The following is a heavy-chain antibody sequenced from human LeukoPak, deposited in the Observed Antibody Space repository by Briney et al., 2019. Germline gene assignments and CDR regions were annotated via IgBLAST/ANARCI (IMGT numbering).Heavy chain of an antibody. V-gene: IGHV1-2*02. CDR3: ARDPGHDTSNYGGLDF. CDR1: GYTFTSYD. J-gene: IGHJ4*02. CDR2: INPKSGDP. D-gene: IGHD4-11*01. Sequence: ASVKVSCKASGYTFTSYDINWVRQATGQGLEWMGWINPKSGDPIYVQKFQGRVTLTRDTSIDTVYLELSSLKSDDTAVYYCARDPGHDTSNYGGLDFWGQGTLVTVSS.